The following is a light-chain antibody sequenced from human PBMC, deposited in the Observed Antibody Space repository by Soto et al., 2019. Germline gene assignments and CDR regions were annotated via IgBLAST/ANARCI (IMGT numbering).Light chain of an antibody. J-gene: IGLJ1*01. CDR3: SSYTSSSPFV. CDR2: EVS. V-gene: IGLV2-14*01. Sequence: QSVLTQPRSVSGSPGQSVTISCTGTSSDVGGYNYVSWYQQHPGKAPKLMIYEVSNRPSGVSNRFSGSKSGNTASLTISGLQAEDEADYYCSSYTSSSPFVFGTGTKAPS. CDR1: SSDVGGYNY.